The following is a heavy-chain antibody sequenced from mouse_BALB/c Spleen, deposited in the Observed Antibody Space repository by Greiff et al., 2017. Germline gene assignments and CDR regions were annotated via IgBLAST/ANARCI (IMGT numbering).Heavy chain of an antibody. CDR2: IWTGGGT. V-gene: IGHV2-9-2*01. D-gene: IGHD2-14*01. CDR3: VRGRYRYDSFAY. Sequence: QVQLKQSGPGLVAPSQSLSITCTVSGFSLTSYDISWIRQPPGKGLEWLGVIWTGGGTNYNSAFMSRLSISKDNSKSQVFLKMNSLQTDDTAIYYCVRGRYRYDSFAYWGQGTLVTVSA. CDR1: GFSLTSYD. J-gene: IGHJ3*01.